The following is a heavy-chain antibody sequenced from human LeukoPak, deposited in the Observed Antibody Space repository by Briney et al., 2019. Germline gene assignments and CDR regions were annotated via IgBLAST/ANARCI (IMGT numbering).Heavy chain of an antibody. V-gene: IGHV4-38-2*02. Sequence: SETLSLTCSVSRYSIRSDYYWGWIRQPPGKGLEWIASIYHSGYTYYNASLKSRVTPSVDTSKNQFSLNLRSVTAADTAVYYCARSGRDGSGYYLRYFDYWGQGSLVIVSS. D-gene: IGHD3-22*01. CDR3: ARSGRDGSGYYLRYFDY. CDR2: IYHSGYT. J-gene: IGHJ4*02. CDR1: RYSIRSDYY.